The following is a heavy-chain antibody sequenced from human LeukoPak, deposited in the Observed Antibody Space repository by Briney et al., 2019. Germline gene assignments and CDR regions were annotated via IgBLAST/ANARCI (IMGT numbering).Heavy chain of an antibody. J-gene: IGHJ4*02. V-gene: IGHV4-59*12. D-gene: IGHD3-22*01. Sequence: SETLSLTCSVSGASMTAAYWAWIRQPPGKGLEYIGYIFHTGITKSSPSLTGRATLSLDTSKNQFSLKLSSVTAADTAVYYCARGNYYDSSAYYPQWGQGTLVTVSS. CDR1: GASMTAAY. CDR2: IFHTGIT. CDR3: ARGNYYDSSAYYPQ.